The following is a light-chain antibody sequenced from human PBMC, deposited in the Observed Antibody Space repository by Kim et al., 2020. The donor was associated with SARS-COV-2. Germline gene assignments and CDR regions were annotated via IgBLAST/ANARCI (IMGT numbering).Light chain of an antibody. Sequence: EIVMTQSPATLSLSPGGRATLSCRASESVVSTYLSWYQQKPGQAPRLLIYGASTRATGIPARFSGSGSGTDFTLTIRSLQPEDFAVYYCQQDYIFPFTFGGRTKVDIK. CDR3: QQDYIFPFT. CDR2: GAS. CDR1: ESVVSTY. V-gene: IGKV3D-7*01. J-gene: IGKJ4*01.